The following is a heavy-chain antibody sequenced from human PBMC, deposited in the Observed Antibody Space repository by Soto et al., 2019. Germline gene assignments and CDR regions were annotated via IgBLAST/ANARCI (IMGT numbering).Heavy chain of an antibody. CDR3: ARDQNVGYSSGWYYKEICGWFDP. CDR1: GFTFSSYA. V-gene: IGHV3-30-3*01. Sequence: QVQLVESGGGVVQPWRSLRLSCAASGFTFSSYAMHWVRQAPGKGLEWVAVISYDGCNKYYAHSVKGRLTISRDNSKNTLYLQMNVLRAEDTAVYYCARDQNVGYSSGWYYKEICGWFDPWGQGTLVTVSS. J-gene: IGHJ5*02. D-gene: IGHD6-19*01. CDR2: ISYDGCNK.